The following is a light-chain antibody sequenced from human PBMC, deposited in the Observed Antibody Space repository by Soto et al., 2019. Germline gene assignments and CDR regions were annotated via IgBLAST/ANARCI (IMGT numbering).Light chain of an antibody. Sequence: QSVLTQPASVSGSPGQSITISCTGISSDVGGYNYVSWYQQHPGKAPKLMIYEVTNRPSGVSHRFSGSKSDNTTSLTISGLQAEDEADYYCSSYTSSSTWVFGGGTKVTVL. CDR3: SSYTSSSTWV. CDR2: EVT. V-gene: IGLV2-14*01. J-gene: IGLJ3*02. CDR1: SSDVGGYNY.